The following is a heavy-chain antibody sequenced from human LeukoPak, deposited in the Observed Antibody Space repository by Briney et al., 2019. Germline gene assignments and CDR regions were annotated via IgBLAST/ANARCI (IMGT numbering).Heavy chain of an antibody. CDR2: IRYDGSNK. CDR3: AKDLEIVVVPAATPYFDY. CDR1: GFTFSSYG. Sequence: GGSLRLSCAASGFTFSSYGMHWVRQAPGKGLEWVAFIRYDGSNKYYADSVKGRFTISRDNSKNTLYLQMNSLRAEDTAVYYCAKDLEIVVVPAATPYFDYWGQGTLVTVSS. V-gene: IGHV3-30*02. J-gene: IGHJ4*02. D-gene: IGHD2-2*01.